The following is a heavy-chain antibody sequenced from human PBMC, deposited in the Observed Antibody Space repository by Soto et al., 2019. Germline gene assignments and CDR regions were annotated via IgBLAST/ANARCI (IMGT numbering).Heavy chain of an antibody. CDR2: INPSGGST. D-gene: IGHD5-12*01. V-gene: IGHV1-46*01. CDR3: AREGVAPYYYYGMDV. J-gene: IGHJ6*02. Sequence: ASVKVSCKASGYTFTGYYIHWVRQAPGQGLEWMGIINPSGGSTSYAQKFQGGVTTTRDTSTSTVYMEVRSLRSDDTAVYYCAREGVAPYYYYGMDVWGQGTPVTVSS. CDR1: GYTFTGYY.